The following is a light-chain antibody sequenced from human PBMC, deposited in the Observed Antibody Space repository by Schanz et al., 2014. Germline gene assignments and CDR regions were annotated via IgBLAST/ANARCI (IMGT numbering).Light chain of an antibody. CDR1: QTVTTTS. CDR3: QQSYSTSYT. CDR2: GAS. J-gene: IGKJ2*01. V-gene: IGKV3-20*01. Sequence: EFVLTQFPGTLSLSPGERATLSCRASQTVTTTSLAWYQQKPGQPPRLLIYGASTRATGIPARFSGSGSGTDFTLTISSLQPEDFATYYCQQSYSTSYTFGQGTKLEIK.